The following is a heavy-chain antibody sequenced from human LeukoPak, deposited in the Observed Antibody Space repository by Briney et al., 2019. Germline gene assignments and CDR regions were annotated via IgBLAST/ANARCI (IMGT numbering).Heavy chain of an antibody. Sequence: ASVKVSCKASGHTFTSYDINWVRQATGQGLEWMGWMNPNSGNTGYAQKFQGRITMTRNTSMSTAYMELSSLRSEDTAVYYCASGGPSYTSYWGQGTLVTVSS. V-gene: IGHV1-8*01. CDR2: MNPNSGNT. CDR3: ASGGPSYTSY. CDR1: GHTFTSYD. J-gene: IGHJ4*02. D-gene: IGHD1-14*01.